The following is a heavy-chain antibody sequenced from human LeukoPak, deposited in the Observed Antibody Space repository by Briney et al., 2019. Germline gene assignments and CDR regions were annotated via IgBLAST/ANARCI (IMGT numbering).Heavy chain of an antibody. V-gene: IGHV4-31*03. J-gene: IGHJ6*02. D-gene: IGHD6-13*01. CDR2: IYYSGST. CDR1: GGSISSGGYY. Sequence: SQTLSLTCTVSGGSISSGGYYWSWIRQHPGKGLEWIGYIYYSGSTYYNPSLKSRVTISVDTSKNQFSLKLSSVTAADTAVYYCARSGIAIYYGMDVWGQGTAVTVSS. CDR3: ARSGIAIYYGMDV.